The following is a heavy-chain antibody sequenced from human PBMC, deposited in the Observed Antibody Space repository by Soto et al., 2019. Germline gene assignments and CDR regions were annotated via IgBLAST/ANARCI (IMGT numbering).Heavy chain of an antibody. D-gene: IGHD4-17*01. CDR3: ARVDPVTVTHDY. V-gene: IGHV1-46*03. Sequence: ASVKVSCKASGYTFTSYYMHWVRQAPGQGLEWMGIINPSGGSTSYAQKSQGRVTMTRDTSTSTVYMELSSLRSEDTAVYYCARVDPVTVTHDYWGQGTLVTSPQ. J-gene: IGHJ4*02. CDR1: GYTFTSYY. CDR2: INPSGGST.